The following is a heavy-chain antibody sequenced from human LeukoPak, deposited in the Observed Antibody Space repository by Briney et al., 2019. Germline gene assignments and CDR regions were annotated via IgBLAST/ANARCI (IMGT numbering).Heavy chain of an antibody. J-gene: IGHJ5*02. V-gene: IGHV1-46*01. CDR2: INPSGGST. Sequence: ASVKVSCKASGYTFTSYYMHWVRQAPGQGLEWMGIINPSGGSTSYAQKFQGSVTMTRDTSTSTVYMELSSLRSEDTAVYYCAAIVGATRWFDPWGQGTLVTVSS. CDR1: GYTFTSYY. CDR3: AAIVGATRWFDP. D-gene: IGHD1-26*01.